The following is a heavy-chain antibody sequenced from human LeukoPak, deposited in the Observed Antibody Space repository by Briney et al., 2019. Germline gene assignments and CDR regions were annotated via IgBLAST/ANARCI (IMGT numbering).Heavy chain of an antibody. CDR2: IHNGGST. J-gene: IGHJ1*01. CDR3: ATSIVGFTYDEHFQH. CDR1: GFTVSTNH. V-gene: IGHV3-53*01. D-gene: IGHD1-26*01. Sequence: SGGSLRLSCAASGFTVSTNHMNWVRQAPGRGLEWVSVIHNGGSTYYADSVKGRFTISRDNSKNTLYLQLNSLRVEDTAGYYCATSIVGFTYDEHFQHWGQGTLVTVSS.